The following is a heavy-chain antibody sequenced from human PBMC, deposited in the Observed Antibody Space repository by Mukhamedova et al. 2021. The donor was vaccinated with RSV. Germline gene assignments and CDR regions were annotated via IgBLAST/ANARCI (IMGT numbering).Heavy chain of an antibody. V-gene: IGHV4-34*01. J-gene: IGHJ3*02. D-gene: IGHD6-19*01. CDR3: ARGRGWYRVWAFDI. CDR2: INHSGST. Sequence: SWIRQPPGKGLEWIGEINHSGSTNYNPSLKSRVTISVDTSKNQFSLKLSSVTAADTAVYYCARGRGWYRVWAFDIWGQGTMVTVS.